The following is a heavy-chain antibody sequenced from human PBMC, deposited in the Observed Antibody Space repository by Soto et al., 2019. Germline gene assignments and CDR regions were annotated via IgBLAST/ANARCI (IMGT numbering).Heavy chain of an antibody. V-gene: IGHV3-23*01. J-gene: IGHJ6*03. D-gene: IGHD2-8*01. CDR3: AGRYCTNGVCYTNYYYYIDV. CDR2: ITTSGGNT. Sequence: EEQLLESGGGLVQPGGSLRLSYAASGFTFSTYAMSWVRQAPGKGLEWVSTITTSGGNTYYADSVQGRFTISRDNSKNTLYLQKNSLRAEDTAVYYCAGRYCTNGVCYTNYYYYIDVWGKGTTVTVSS. CDR1: GFTFSTYA.